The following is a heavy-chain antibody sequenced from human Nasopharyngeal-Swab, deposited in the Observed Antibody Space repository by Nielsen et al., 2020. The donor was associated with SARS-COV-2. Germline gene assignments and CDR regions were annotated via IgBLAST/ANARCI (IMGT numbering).Heavy chain of an antibody. CDR1: GYTFTSYG. CDR2: ISAYNGNT. D-gene: IGHD3-3*01. Sequence: ASVKVSCKASGYTFTSYGISWVRQAPGQGLEWMGWISAYNGNTNYARKLQGRVIMTTDTSTSTAYMELRSLRSADTAVYYCARDDSSNYDFWSGYYTSFDYWGQGTLVTVSS. J-gene: IGHJ4*02. CDR3: ARDDSSNYDFWSGYYTSFDY. V-gene: IGHV1-18*01.